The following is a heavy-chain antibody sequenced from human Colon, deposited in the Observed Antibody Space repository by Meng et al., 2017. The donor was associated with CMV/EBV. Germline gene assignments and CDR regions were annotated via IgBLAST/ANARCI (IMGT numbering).Heavy chain of an antibody. Sequence: QVQLVESGGGVVQPRESLRLVCAASGIPFSSSGMHWVRQAPGKGLEWVALIRHDGSNEYYAESVRGRFTISRDNSKNTVYLQMNSLRSEDTAVYYCARDKGVRTFDTWGQGILVTVSS. CDR1: GIPFSSSG. J-gene: IGHJ4*02. D-gene: IGHD2-21*01. CDR2: IRHDGSNE. CDR3: ARDKGVRTFDT. V-gene: IGHV3-30*02.